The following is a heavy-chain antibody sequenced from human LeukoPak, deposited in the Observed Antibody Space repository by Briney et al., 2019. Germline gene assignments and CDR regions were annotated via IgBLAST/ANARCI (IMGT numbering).Heavy chain of an antibody. CDR1: GFTFSSYS. CDR2: ISSSSSYI. D-gene: IGHD1-26*01. J-gene: IGHJ4*02. Sequence: PGGSLRLSCAASGFTFSSYSMNWVRQAPGKGLEWVSSISSSSSYIYHADSVKGRFTISRDNSKNSLYLQMNSLRTEDTALYYCAKDRGSDPVSGSNWIDYWGQGTLVTVSS. V-gene: IGHV3-21*04. CDR3: AKDRGSDPVSGSNWIDY.